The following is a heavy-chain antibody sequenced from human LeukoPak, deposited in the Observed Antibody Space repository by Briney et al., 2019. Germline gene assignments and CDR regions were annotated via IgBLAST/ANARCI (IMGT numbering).Heavy chain of an antibody. D-gene: IGHD1-26*01. Sequence: PSETLSLTCTVSGGSISNYYWSWIRQPAGKGLEWIGRIYSSGTTIYNPSLKSRVTMSVDTSKNQFSLKLSSVTAADTAVYYCARGGLPRENWFDPWGQGTLVTVSS. V-gene: IGHV4-4*07. J-gene: IGHJ5*02. CDR1: GGSISNYY. CDR2: IYSSGTT. CDR3: ARGGLPRENWFDP.